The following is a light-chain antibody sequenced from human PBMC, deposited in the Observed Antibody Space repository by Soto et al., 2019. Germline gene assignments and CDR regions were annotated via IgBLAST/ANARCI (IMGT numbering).Light chain of an antibody. J-gene: IGKJ4*01. CDR1: QGINKF. CDR2: EAS. Sequence: DIQMTQSPSSLSASVGDGVTITCQASQGINKFLNWYQQRPGKAPKLLIYEASNLETGVPSRFSGSGSVTDFTFTISSLQAEDVATYYCQQYHSLPLTFGGGTKVEIK. CDR3: QQYHSLPLT. V-gene: IGKV1-33*01.